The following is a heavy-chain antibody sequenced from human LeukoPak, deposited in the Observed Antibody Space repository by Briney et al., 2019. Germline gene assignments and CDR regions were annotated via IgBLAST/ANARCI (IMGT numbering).Heavy chain of an antibody. CDR2: INPSGGST. V-gene: IGHV1-46*01. Sequence: GASVTVSCKASGYTFTSYYMHWVRQAPGQGLEWMGIINPSGGSTSYAQKFQGRVTMTRDTSTSTVYMELRSLTSDDTAVYYCARDPLRSTWSTYYNALDVWGQGTALTVSS. J-gene: IGHJ6*02. CDR1: GYTFTSYY. D-gene: IGHD6-13*01. CDR3: ARDPLRSTWSTYYNALDV.